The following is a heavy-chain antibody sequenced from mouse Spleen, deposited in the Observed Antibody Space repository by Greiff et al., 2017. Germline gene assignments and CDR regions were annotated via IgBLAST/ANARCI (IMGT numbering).Heavy chain of an antibody. CDR2: IYPGGGYT. Sequence: VQGVESGAELVRPGTSVKMSCKASGYTFTNYWIGWAKQRPGHGLEWIGDIYPGGGYTNYNEKFKGKATLTADKSSSTAYMQFSSLTSEDSAIYYCARRAYDYDKGYYFDYWGQGTTLTVSS. V-gene: IGHV1-63*01. D-gene: IGHD2-4*01. J-gene: IGHJ2*01. CDR1: GYTFTNYW. CDR3: ARRAYDYDKGYYFDY.